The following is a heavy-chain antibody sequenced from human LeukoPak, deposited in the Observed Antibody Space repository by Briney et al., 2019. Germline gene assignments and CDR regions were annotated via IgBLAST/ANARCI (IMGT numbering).Heavy chain of an antibody. CDR2: IYYSGST. J-gene: IGHJ3*02. D-gene: IGHD1-26*01. Sequence: SETLSLTCTVSGGSISSYYWSWIRQPPGKGLEWIGYIYYSGSTNYNPSLKSRVTISVDTSKNQFSLKLSSVTAADTAVYYCARVLSGSYSLAFDIWGQGTMVTVSS. CDR1: GGSISSYY. CDR3: ARVLSGSYSLAFDI. V-gene: IGHV4-59*01.